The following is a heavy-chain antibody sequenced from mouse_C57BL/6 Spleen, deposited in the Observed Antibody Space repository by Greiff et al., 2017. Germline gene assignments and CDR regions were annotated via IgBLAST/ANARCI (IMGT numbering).Heavy chain of an antibody. V-gene: IGHV1-61*01. D-gene: IGHD2-3*01. CDR3: ARDDCYPFAY. J-gene: IGHJ3*01. CDR2: IYPSDSET. CDR1: GYTFTSYW. Sequence: QVQLQQPGAELVRPGSSVKLSCKASGYTFTSYWMDGVKQRPGQGIEWIGNIYPSDSETHYNQKFKDKATLTVDKSSSTAYMQLSSLTSEDSAVYYCARDDCYPFAYWVQGTLVTVSA.